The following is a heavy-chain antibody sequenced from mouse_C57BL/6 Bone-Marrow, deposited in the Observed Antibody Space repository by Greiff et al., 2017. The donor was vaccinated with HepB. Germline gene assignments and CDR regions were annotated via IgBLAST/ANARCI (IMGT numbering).Heavy chain of an antibody. J-gene: IGHJ4*01. Sequence: EVQLQQSGPELVKPGASVKISCKASGYTFTDYYMNWVKQSHGKSLEWIGDINPNNGGTSYNQKFKGKATLTVDKSSSTAYMELRNLTSEDSAVYYCARENDGYPYYYAMDYWGQGTSVTVSS. D-gene: IGHD2-3*01. CDR2: INPNNGGT. V-gene: IGHV1-26*01. CDR1: GYTFTDYY. CDR3: ARENDGYPYYYAMDY.